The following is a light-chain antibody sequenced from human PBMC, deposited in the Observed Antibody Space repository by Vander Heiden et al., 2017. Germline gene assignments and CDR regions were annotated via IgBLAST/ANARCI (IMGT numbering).Light chain of an antibody. CDR2: GNV. V-gene: IGLV1-40*01. CDR3: QSYETSRSGWV. J-gene: IGLJ3*02. Sequence: SVLTLPHSVSGAPGQRVTIFCTGNSSHLGADYDVHWHQQLPGKAPKLLIYGNVNRRSGVPDRFSGSKSGTSASLAITGLQADDEADYYCQSYETSRSGWVFGGGTKLTVL. CDR1: SSHLGADYD.